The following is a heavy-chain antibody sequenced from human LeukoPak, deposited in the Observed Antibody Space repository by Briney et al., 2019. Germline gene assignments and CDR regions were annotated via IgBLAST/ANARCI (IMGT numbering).Heavy chain of an antibody. CDR1: GGSISSYY. Sequence: PSETLSLTCTVSGGSISSYYWSWIRQPPGKGLDWIGYIYTSGSTNYNPSLKSRVTISVDTSKNQSSLKLSSVTAADTAVYYCARSLYYYGSGSRRHYYYYYYMDVWGKGTTVTVSS. V-gene: IGHV4-4*09. CDR3: ARSLYYYGSGSRRHYYYYYYMDV. CDR2: IYTSGST. D-gene: IGHD3-10*01. J-gene: IGHJ6*03.